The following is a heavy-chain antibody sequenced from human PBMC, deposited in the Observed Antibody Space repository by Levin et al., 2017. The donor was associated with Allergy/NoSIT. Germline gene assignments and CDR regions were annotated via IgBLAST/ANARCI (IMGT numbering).Heavy chain of an antibody. J-gene: IGHJ4*02. CDR2: ISYDGKNK. CDR3: ARDGDVYNLFYYFDY. Sequence: GGSLRLSCAASGFTFISYAMHWVRQAPGKGLEWVAVISYDGKNKYSADSVQGRFTISRDNSKNTLYLQMNSLSAEDTAVYYCARDGDVYNLFYYFDYWGQGTLVTVSS. V-gene: IGHV3-30*04. CDR1: GFTFISYA. D-gene: IGHD5-24*01.